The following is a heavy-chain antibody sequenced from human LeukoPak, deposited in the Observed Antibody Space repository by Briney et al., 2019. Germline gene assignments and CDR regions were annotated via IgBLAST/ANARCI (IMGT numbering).Heavy chain of an antibody. D-gene: IGHD3-16*01. Sequence: ASVKVSCKASGYTFTSSYHIHWVRQAPGQGLEWMGIFTPSTSATSFAQKFQGRVTTTRDTSTDTAYMELSSLTSEDTAMYYCAREPSATGGFDFWGQGTLVTVSS. CDR1: GYTFTSSYH. V-gene: IGHV1-46*01. CDR2: FTPSTSAT. CDR3: AREPSATGGFDF. J-gene: IGHJ4*02.